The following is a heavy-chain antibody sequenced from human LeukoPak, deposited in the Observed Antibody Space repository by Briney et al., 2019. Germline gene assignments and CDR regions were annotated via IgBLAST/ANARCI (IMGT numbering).Heavy chain of an antibody. CDR2: ISGSGGST. D-gene: IGHD3-22*01. J-gene: IGHJ4*02. V-gene: IGHV3-23*01. Sequence: GGSLRLSCAASGFTFSSYAMSWVRQAPGKGLEWVSAISGSGGSTYYADSVKGRLTISRDNSKNTLYLQMNSLRAEDTAVYYCAKFPLYYYDSSGYHPYYFDYWGQGTLVTVSS. CDR1: GFTFSSYA. CDR3: AKFPLYYYDSSGYHPYYFDY.